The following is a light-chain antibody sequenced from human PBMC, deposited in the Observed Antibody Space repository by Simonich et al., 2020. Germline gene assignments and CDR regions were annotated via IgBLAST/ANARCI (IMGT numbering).Light chain of an antibody. CDR2: DVR. CDR3: SSYTSSSPWV. J-gene: IGLJ3*02. Sequence: QSALTQPASVSGSPGQSITISCTGTSSDVGGYNYVSWYQQHPGKAPKLMISDVRKRPSGVSKLFSGSKSGNTASLTISGLQAEDEADYYCSSYTSSSPWVFGGGTKLTVL. CDR1: SSDVGGYNY. V-gene: IGLV2-14*01.